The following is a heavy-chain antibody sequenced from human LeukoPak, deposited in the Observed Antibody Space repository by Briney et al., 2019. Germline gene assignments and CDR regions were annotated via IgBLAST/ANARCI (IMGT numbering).Heavy chain of an antibody. CDR1: GGSISSYY. J-gene: IGHJ6*03. D-gene: IGHD3-10*01. CDR3: ARADSANFYDSGRYFNYFYMDV. CDR2: IYYSGST. V-gene: IGHV4-59*01. Sequence: SETLSLTCTVSGGSISSYYWSWIRQPPGKGLEWIGYIYYSGSTNYNPSLKSRVTISVDTSKNQFSLKLSSVTAANTAVYFCARADSANFYDSGRYFNYFYMDVWGRGTTVTVSS.